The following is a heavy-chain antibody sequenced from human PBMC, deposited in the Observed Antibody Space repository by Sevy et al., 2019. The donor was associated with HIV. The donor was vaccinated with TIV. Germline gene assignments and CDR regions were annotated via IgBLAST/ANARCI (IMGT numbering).Heavy chain of an antibody. V-gene: IGHV3-48*03. Sequence: GGSLRLSCAASGFTFRTYEMNWVRQTPGKGLEWLSYISSGGTTIYYADSVRGRFTVSRDNAKNSLYLQMNSLRVEDTAVYYCARGSDYYYDGVMTFDIWGQGTTVTVSS. D-gene: IGHD3-22*01. CDR2: ISSGGTTI. J-gene: IGHJ3*02. CDR3: ARGSDYYYDGVMTFDI. CDR1: GFTFRTYE.